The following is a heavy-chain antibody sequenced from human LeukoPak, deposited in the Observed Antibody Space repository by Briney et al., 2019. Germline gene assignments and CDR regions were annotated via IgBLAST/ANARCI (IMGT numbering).Heavy chain of an antibody. D-gene: IGHD1-7*01. J-gene: IGHJ5*02. CDR3: ASELRRNWFDP. CDR1: GFTFSSYA. V-gene: IGHV3-23*01. CDR2: ISGSGGST. Sequence: GGSLRLSCAASGFTFSSYAMSWVRHAPGKGLEWVSAISGSGGSTYYADSVKGRFTISRDNAKNSLYLQMNSLRAEDTAVYYCASELRRNWFDPWGQGTLVTVSS.